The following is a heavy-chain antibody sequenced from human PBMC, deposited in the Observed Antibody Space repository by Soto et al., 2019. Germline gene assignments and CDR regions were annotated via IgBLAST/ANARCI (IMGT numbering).Heavy chain of an antibody. CDR3: ARARCFEGSCCSASDS. V-gene: IGHV3-48*02. D-gene: IGHD3-9*01. CDR1: GFSFSTYD. CDR2: ISTTSFTI. J-gene: IGHJ5*01. Sequence: GRSMRFSCAASGFSFSTYDMDWVRQATGKAPEWIAHISTTSFTIYYADSVKGRFTISRDNVRNSLYLEMKSLRDEETAVYYCARARCFEGSCCSASDSWGQGTLVTVSS.